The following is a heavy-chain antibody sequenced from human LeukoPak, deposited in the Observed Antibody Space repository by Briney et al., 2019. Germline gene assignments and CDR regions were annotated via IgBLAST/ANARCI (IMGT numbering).Heavy chain of an antibody. CDR3: AMRPDSGYGPYYFDY. J-gene: IGHJ4*02. CDR2: IYYSGST. Sequence: PSETLSLACTVSGGSISSSSYYWGWIRQPPGKGPEWIGSIYYSGSTYYNPSLKSRVTISVDTSKNQFSLKLSSVTAADTAVYYCAMRPDSGYGPYYFDYWGQGTLVTVSS. V-gene: IGHV4-39*01. D-gene: IGHD5-12*01. CDR1: GGSISSSSYY.